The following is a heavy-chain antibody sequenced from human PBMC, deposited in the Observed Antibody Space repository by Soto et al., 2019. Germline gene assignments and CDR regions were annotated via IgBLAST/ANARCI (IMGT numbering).Heavy chain of an antibody. D-gene: IGHD2-21*01. CDR2: IYYSGST. V-gene: IGHV4-4*02. J-gene: IGHJ4*02. CDR1: GGSISYSNW. CDR3: TRGGDAYKNGH. Sequence: PSETLSLTCAVSGGSISYSNWWSWVRQPPGKGLEWIGYIYYSGSTNYNPSLKSRVTMSVDTSKNQFSLKLTSVNAADTAVYYCTRGGDAYKNGHWGQGTLVTVSS.